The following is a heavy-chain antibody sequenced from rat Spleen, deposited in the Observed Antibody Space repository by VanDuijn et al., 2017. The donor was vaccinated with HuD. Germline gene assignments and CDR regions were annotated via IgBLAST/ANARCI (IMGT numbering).Heavy chain of an antibody. CDR3: ARGGMGYWYFDF. CDR1: GFTFSDYN. D-gene: IGHD1-11*01. J-gene: IGHJ1*01. CDR2: ISYDGSST. Sequence: EVQLVESGGGLVQPGRSLKLSCAASGFTFSDYNMAWVRQAPKKGLEWVATISYDGSSTYYRDSVKGRFTISRDNAKSTLYLQMDSLRSEDTATYYCARGGMGYWYFDFWGPGTMVTVSS. V-gene: IGHV5-7*01.